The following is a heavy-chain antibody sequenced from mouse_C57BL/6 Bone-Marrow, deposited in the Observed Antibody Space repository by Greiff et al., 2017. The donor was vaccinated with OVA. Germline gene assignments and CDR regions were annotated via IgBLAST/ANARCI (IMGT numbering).Heavy chain of an antibody. CDR2: IDPENGDT. CDR1: GFNIKDDY. V-gene: IGHV14-4*01. J-gene: IGHJ2*01. Sequence: VQLKQSGAELVRPGASVKLSCTASGFNIKDDYMHWVKQRPEQGLEWIGWIDPENGDTEYASKFQGKATITADTSSNTAYLQLSSLTSEDTAVYYCTTDDYDDFDYWGQGTTLTVSS. CDR3: TTDDYDDFDY. D-gene: IGHD2-4*01.